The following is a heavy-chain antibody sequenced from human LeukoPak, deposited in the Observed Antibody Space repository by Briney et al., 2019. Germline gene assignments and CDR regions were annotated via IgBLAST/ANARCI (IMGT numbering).Heavy chain of an antibody. CDR1: GFTFDDYA. V-gene: IGHV3-9*01. Sequence: GGSLRLSCAASGFTFDDYAMHWVRQAPGKGLEWVSGISWNSGSIGYADSVKGRFTISRDNAKNSLYLQMNSLRAEDTALYYCAKTSRSYGLRDYYYYYMDVWGKGTTVTVSS. J-gene: IGHJ6*03. D-gene: IGHD5-18*01. CDR2: ISWNSGSI. CDR3: AKTSRSYGLRDYYYYYMDV.